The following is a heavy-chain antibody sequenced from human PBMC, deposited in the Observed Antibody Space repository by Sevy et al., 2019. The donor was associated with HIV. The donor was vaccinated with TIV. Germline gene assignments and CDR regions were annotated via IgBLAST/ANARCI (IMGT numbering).Heavy chain of an antibody. V-gene: IGHV3-53*01. J-gene: IGHJ4*02. Sequence: QLGGSLRLSCAASGFSVSDYYMNWVRQAPGKGLEWVSVISNTGTTYYADSVKGRFTISRDNSKNTLYLQLNTLRGEDTAVYYCARDWNGYSTGWHNFDHWGQGTLVTVSS. CDR1: GFSVSDYY. CDR3: ARDWNGYSTGWHNFDH. CDR2: ISNTGTT. D-gene: IGHD6-19*01.